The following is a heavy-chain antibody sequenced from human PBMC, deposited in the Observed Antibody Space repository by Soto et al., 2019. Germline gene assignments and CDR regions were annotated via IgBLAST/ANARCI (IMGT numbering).Heavy chain of an antibody. D-gene: IGHD3-22*01. CDR1: GFTFASYN. Sequence: GGSLRLSCASSGFTFASYNMLWVRQAPGKGLGWVASISHHSDYIYHADSVKGRFTVSRDNAKNSLFLEMTILRDEDTAVYYCAGGGSAERQTDGDSYHYYPMDVWGQGTTVTVSS. J-gene: IGHJ6*02. V-gene: IGHV3-21*01. CDR2: ISHHSDYI. CDR3: AGGGSAERQTDGDSYHYYPMDV.